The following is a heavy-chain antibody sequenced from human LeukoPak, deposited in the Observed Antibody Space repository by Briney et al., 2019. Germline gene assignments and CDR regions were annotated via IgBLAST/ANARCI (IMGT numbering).Heavy chain of an antibody. Sequence: ASVKVSCKASGYTFSAYDINWVRQAPGQGLEWMGWMNPNSGNTGYAQEFQGRVAMTRDTSISTAYMELRSLISDDTAVYYCARGGTIYDTILEDPFDIWGQETMVTVSS. CDR2: MNPNSGNT. CDR3: ARGGTIYDTILEDPFDI. D-gene: IGHD3-22*01. CDR1: GYTFSAYD. V-gene: IGHV1-8*01. J-gene: IGHJ3*02.